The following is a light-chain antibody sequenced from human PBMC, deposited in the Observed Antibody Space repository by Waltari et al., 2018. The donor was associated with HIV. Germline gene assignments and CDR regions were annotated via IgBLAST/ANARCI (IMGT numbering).Light chain of an antibody. CDR3: SSYTSSSTPVV. V-gene: IGLV2-14*03. J-gene: IGLJ2*01. Sequence: QSALTQPASVSRSPGQSITLSCTGTSSDVGGYNYVSWYQQHPGKAPKLMIYDVSNRPSGVSNRFSGSKSGNTASLTISGLQAEDEADYYCSSYTSSSTPVVFGGGTKLTVL. CDR1: SSDVGGYNY. CDR2: DVS.